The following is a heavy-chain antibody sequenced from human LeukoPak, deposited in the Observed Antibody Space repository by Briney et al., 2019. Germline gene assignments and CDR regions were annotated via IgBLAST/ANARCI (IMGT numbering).Heavy chain of an antibody. V-gene: IGHV3-23*01. D-gene: IGHD2-15*01. Sequence: PGGSLRLSCAAPGFTFSTHALSWVRQNPREGVGGGSAISGSDDGTYYADSVKGRFTISRDNSRNTLYLQMNTLRAEDTAVYFCAKSPVSSCRGSFCYPFDYWGQGNLVTVSS. CDR2: ISGSDDGT. CDR3: AKSPVSSCRGSFCYPFDY. CDR1: GFTFSTHA. J-gene: IGHJ4*02.